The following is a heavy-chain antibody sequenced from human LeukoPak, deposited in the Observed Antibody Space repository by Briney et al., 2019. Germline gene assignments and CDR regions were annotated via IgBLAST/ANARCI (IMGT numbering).Heavy chain of an antibody. V-gene: IGHV3-43*02. CDR1: GLPIGDFA. CDR2: ISGDGVST. Sequence: GGSLRLSCVASGLPIGDFAMHWVRQAPGRGLEWVSLISGDGVSTFYADSVKGRFSISRDNSKNSLSLEMNSLRTEDTAMYYCARESGKFDYWGQGTLVAVSS. CDR3: ARESGKFDY. J-gene: IGHJ4*02.